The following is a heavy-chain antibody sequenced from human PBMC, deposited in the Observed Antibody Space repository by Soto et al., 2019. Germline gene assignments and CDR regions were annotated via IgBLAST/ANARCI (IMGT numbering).Heavy chain of an antibody. CDR3: AKDGKDIVVVPAAPENIYYYYGMDV. J-gene: IGHJ6*02. CDR1: GFTFSSYG. Sequence: QVQLVESGGGVVQPGRSLRLSCAASGFTFSSYGMHWVRQAPGKGLEWVAVISYDGSNKYYADSVKGRFTISRDNSKNTLYLQMNSLRAEDTAVYYCAKDGKDIVVVPAAPENIYYYYGMDVWGQGTTVTVSS. V-gene: IGHV3-30*18. CDR2: ISYDGSNK. D-gene: IGHD2-2*01.